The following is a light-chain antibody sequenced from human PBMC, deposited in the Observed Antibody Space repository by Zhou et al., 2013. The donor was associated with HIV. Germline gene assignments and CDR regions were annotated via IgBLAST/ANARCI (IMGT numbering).Light chain of an antibody. CDR1: ESINSGY. CDR2: GTS. Sequence: EIVLTQSPATLSLSPGERATLSCRASESINSGYVAWYQQKPGQPPTLLIYGTSSRATGIPDRFSGGGSGTEFTLTISSLQPDDFATYYCQQYNSYTWTFGQGTKVEIK. J-gene: IGKJ1*01. CDR3: QQYNSYTWT. V-gene: IGKV3-20*01.